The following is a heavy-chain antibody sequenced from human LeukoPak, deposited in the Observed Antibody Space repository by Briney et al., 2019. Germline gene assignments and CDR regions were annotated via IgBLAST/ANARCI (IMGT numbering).Heavy chain of an antibody. Sequence: PGRSLRLSCAASGFTFDDYAMHWVRQAPGKGLEWVSGISWNSGSIGYADSVKGRFTISRDNAKNSLYLQMNSLRAEDTALYYCAKEGTSYEADYWGQGTLVIVSS. CDR3: AKEGTSYEADY. CDR2: ISWNSGSI. J-gene: IGHJ4*02. V-gene: IGHV3-9*01. D-gene: IGHD3-16*01. CDR1: GFTFDDYA.